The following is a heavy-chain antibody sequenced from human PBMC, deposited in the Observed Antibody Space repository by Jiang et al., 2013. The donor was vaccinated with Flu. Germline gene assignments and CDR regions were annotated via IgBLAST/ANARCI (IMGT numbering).Heavy chain of an antibody. CDR1: GYTFTSND. CDR3: ARAQRFQLERRGFDP. Sequence: GAEVKKPGSSAKVSCKASGYTFTSNDINWVRQATGQGLEWMGWMNPNSGNTGYAQKFQGRVTMTRNTSINTAYMELSSLRSEDTAVYYCARAQRFQLERRGFDPWGQGTLVTVSS. CDR2: MNPNSGNT. V-gene: IGHV1-8*01. J-gene: IGHJ5*02. D-gene: IGHD1-1*01.